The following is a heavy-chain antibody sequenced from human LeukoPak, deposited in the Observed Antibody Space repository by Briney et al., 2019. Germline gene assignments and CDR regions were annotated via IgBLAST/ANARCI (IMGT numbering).Heavy chain of an antibody. CDR2: IWYDGSNK. CDR3: ARDPSARAAAGNYYYGMDV. Sequence: GGSLRLSCAASGFTFSSYGMHWVRQAPGKGLEWVAVIWYDGSNKYYADSVKGRFTISGDNSKNTLYLQMNSLRAEDTAVYYCARDPSARAAAGNYYYGMDVWGQGTTVTVSS. D-gene: IGHD6-13*01. CDR1: GFTFSSYG. J-gene: IGHJ6*02. V-gene: IGHV3-33*01.